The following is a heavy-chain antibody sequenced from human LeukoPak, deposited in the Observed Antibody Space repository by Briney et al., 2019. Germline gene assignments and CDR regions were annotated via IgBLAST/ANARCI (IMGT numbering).Heavy chain of an antibody. CDR3: ARGRGRLDY. V-gene: IGHV4-59*12. Sequence: SETLSLTCTVSGGSISSYYWSWIRQPPGKGLEWIGYIYYSGSTNYNPSLKSRVTISVDTSKNQFSLKLSSVTAADTAVYYCARGRGRLDYWGQGTLVTVSS. CDR1: GGSISSYY. CDR2: IYYSGST. J-gene: IGHJ4*02. D-gene: IGHD3-10*01.